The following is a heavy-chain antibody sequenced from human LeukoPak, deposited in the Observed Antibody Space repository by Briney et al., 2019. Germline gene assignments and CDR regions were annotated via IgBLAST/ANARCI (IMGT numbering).Heavy chain of an antibody. D-gene: IGHD6-19*01. J-gene: IGHJ4*02. CDR3: ARVGHRSDWFPIDC. V-gene: IGHV1-46*01. CDR1: GYTFTSYH. CDR2: INPSGGGT. Sequence: ASVKVSCKASGYTFTSYHIHWVRQAPGQGLEWMGIINPSGGGTRYAQKFQGRVTMTRDTSTSTFYMELSSLRSEDTAVYYCARVGHRSDWFPIDCWGQGTLVTVSS.